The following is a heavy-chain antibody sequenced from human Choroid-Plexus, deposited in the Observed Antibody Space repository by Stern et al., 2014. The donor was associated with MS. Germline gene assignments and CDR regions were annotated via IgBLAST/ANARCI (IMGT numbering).Heavy chain of an antibody. Sequence: VQLVESGGGVVQPGRPLRLSCVASGFTFGSCAMHWVRQAPGKGLEWVAGVSYDGSNKHYAESVKGRFTISRDNSQNTLYMQMSSLRPEDTAVYFCAKDRQSLTSFFDHWGQGSLVTVSS. V-gene: IGHV3-30*18. CDR1: GFTFGSCA. D-gene: IGHD3-9*01. J-gene: IGHJ5*02. CDR2: VSYDGSNK. CDR3: AKDRQSLTSFFDH.